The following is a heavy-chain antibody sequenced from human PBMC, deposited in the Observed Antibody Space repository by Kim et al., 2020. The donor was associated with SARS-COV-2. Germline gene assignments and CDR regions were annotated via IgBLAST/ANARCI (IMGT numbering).Heavy chain of an antibody. CDR1: GYTFTNNA. CDR3: TRELTRSPFLYY. V-gene: IGHV1-3*01. CDR2: INVAKGNT. J-gene: IGHJ4*02. D-gene: IGHD2-15*01. Sequence: ASVKVSCKASGYTFTNNAMHWVRQATGQRLEWMGWINVAKGNTKYSQKFQGRVTITRDTSASTVYMELSSLRSEDTALYYCTRELTRSPFLYYWVQGILV.